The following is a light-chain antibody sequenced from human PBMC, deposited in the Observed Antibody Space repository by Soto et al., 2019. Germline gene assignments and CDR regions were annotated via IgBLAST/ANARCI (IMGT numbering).Light chain of an antibody. Sequence: QLVLTQSPSASASLGVSVKLTCTLSSGHSSYAIAWHQQQPEKGPRYLMKLNSDGSHSKGDGIPDRFSGSSSGAERYLTISSLQSEDEADYYCQTWGTGIHVVFGGGTKLTVL. CDR2: LNSDGSH. V-gene: IGLV4-69*01. CDR1: SGHSSYA. J-gene: IGLJ2*01. CDR3: QTWGTGIHVV.